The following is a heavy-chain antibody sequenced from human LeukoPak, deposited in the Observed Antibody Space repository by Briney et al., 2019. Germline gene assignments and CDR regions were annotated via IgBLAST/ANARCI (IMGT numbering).Heavy chain of an antibody. CDR3: THDASGYYSLHS. Sequence: PGGSLRLSCAVSGLTFRDAWMSWVRQAPGKGLEWVGRIKSLAAGGATDYAAPLKGRFTISRVDSKNTVTLQMSSLKTKNTAVYYCTHDASGYYSLHSWGLGTLVTVSS. CDR2: IKSLAAGGAT. J-gene: IGHJ4*02. D-gene: IGHD3-22*01. V-gene: IGHV3-15*01. CDR1: GLTFRDAW.